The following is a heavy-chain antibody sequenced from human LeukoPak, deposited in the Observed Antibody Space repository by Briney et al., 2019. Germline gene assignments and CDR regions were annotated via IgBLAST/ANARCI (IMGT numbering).Heavy chain of an antibody. J-gene: IGHJ3*02. CDR3: AKDEVLRFLEWLSPGAFDI. CDR2: IRYNGSNK. V-gene: IGHV3-30*02. Sequence: GGSLRLSCAASGFTFSSYGMHWARQAPGKGLEWVAFIRYNGSNKYYADSVKGRFTISRDNSKNTLYLQMNSLRAEDTAVYYCAKDEVLRFLEWLSPGAFDIWGQGTMVTVSS. D-gene: IGHD3-3*01. CDR1: GFTFSSYG.